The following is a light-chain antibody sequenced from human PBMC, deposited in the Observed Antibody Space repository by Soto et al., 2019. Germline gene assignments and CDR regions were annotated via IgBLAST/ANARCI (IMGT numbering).Light chain of an antibody. CDR1: QGIRKD. Sequence: DIQMTQSPSSLSASVGDRVTITCRASQGIRKDLGWYQQKPGMAPKRLIYSASTLQGGVPSRFRGSASGTEFTLTISRLQAEDFETYYCLQHFMYPPTFGGGTKVEIK. CDR2: SAS. CDR3: LQHFMYPPT. J-gene: IGKJ4*01. V-gene: IGKV1-17*01.